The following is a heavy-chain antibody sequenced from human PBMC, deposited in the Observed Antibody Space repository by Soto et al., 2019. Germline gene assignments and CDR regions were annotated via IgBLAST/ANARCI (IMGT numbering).Heavy chain of an antibody. Sequence: QVQLVESGGGVVQPGRSLRLSCAASGFTFSSYAMHWVRQAPGKGLEWVAVISYDGSNKYYADSVKGRFTISRDNSKNTLYLQMNSLRAEDTAVYYCARCQKLLIIWVYYGMDVWGQGTTVTVSS. D-gene: IGHD2-15*01. J-gene: IGHJ6*02. CDR3: ARCQKLLIIWVYYGMDV. CDR2: ISYDGSNK. CDR1: GFTFSSYA. V-gene: IGHV3-30-3*01.